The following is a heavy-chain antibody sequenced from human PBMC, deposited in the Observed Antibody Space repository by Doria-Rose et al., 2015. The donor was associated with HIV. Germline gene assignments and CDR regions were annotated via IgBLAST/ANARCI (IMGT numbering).Heavy chain of an antibody. CDR1: GFTFSSYW. J-gene: IGHJ2*01. V-gene: IGHV3-7*01. CDR3: ARDAGDYNFWSGYYSRYWYFDL. CDR2: IKQDGSEK. Sequence: LQLLPSGVGLVQPGGSLRLSCAASGFTFSSYWMSWVRQAPGKGLEWVANIKQDGSEKYYVDSVKGRFTISRDNAKNSLYLQMNSLRAEDTAVYYCARDAGDYNFWSGYYSRYWYFDLWGRGTRGTVSS. D-gene: IGHD3-3*01.